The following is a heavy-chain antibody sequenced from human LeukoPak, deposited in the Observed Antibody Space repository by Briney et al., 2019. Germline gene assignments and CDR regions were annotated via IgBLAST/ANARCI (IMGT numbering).Heavy chain of an antibody. D-gene: IGHD3-3*01. J-gene: IGHJ4*02. CDR3: ARVCSGNGCLIPD. Sequence: GGSLRLSCAASGFTFSSYWMLWVRQTPGQGLVWVSRISPDGSSTSYADSVKGRFTISRDNAKNTVYLQINSLRDEDTAVYYCARVCSGNGCLIPDWGQGTLVTVSS. V-gene: IGHV3-74*01. CDR2: ISPDGSST. CDR1: GFTFSSYW.